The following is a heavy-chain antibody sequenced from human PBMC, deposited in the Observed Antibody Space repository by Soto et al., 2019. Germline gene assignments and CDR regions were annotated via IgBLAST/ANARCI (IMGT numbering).Heavy chain of an antibody. J-gene: IGHJ3*02. Sequence: EVQLVESGGGLVKPGGSLRLSCAASGFTFSSYSMNWVRQAPGKGLEWVSSISSSSSYIYYADSVKGRFTISRDNAKNSLYLQMNSLRAEETAVYYCARGPLTDAFDIWGQGTMVTVSS. V-gene: IGHV3-21*01. CDR3: ARGPLTDAFDI. CDR1: GFTFSSYS. D-gene: IGHD7-27*01. CDR2: ISSSSSYI.